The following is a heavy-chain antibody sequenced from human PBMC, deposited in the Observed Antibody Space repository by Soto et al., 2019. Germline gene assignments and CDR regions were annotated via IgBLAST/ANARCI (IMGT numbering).Heavy chain of an antibody. CDR3: ANIPSRWNGADACDI. CDR1: GFTLSSYG. J-gene: IGHJ3*02. Sequence: QVQLVESGGGVVQPGRSLRLSCAASGFTLSSYGMHWVRQAPGKGLEWVAVISYDGSNKYYADSVKDRFTISRDNSKNTLYLQMNSLRAEDTAVYYCANIPSRWNGADACDIWGQGTLVTVSS. CDR2: ISYDGSNK. V-gene: IGHV3-30*18. D-gene: IGHD1-1*01.